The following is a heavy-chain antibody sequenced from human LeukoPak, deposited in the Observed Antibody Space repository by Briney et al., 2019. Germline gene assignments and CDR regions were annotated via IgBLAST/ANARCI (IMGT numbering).Heavy chain of an antibody. J-gene: IGHJ1*01. V-gene: IGHV3-33*01. D-gene: IGHD5-24*01. CDR1: GFTFSSYG. CDR2: IWYDGSNK. Sequence: GGSLRLSCAASGFTFSSYGMHWVRQAPGKGLEWVAVIWYDGSNKYYGDSVKGRFTISRDNSKKTLYLQMNSLRVEDTAVYYCARGDGYKDAEYLQHWGQGTLVTVS. CDR3: ARGDGYKDAEYLQH.